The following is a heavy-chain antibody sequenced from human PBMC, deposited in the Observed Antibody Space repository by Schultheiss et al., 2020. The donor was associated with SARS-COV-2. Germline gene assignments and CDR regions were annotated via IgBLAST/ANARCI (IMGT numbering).Heavy chain of an antibody. Sequence: SETLSLTCAVSGYSISGGYYGGWIRQPPGKGLEWIGSIYHSGSTYYNPSLKSRVTISVDMSKNQFSLKLSSVTAADTAVYYYARGSGGYYYVLDYWGQGTLVTVSS. CDR1: GYSISGGYY. CDR2: IYHSGST. D-gene: IGHD3-22*01. J-gene: IGHJ4*02. V-gene: IGHV4-38-2*01. CDR3: ARGSGGYYYVLDY.